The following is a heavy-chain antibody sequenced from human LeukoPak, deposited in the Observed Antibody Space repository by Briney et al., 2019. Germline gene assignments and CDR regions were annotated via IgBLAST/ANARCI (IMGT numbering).Heavy chain of an antibody. CDR2: IYYSGST. Sequence: SETLSLTCTVSGGSISSSSYYWGWIRQPPGKGLEWIGSIYYSGSTYYNPSLKSRVTISVDTFKNQFSLKLSSVTAADTAVYYCASKWSYYFDYWGQGTLVTVSS. D-gene: IGHD1-26*01. V-gene: IGHV4-39*07. CDR3: ASKWSYYFDY. J-gene: IGHJ4*02. CDR1: GGSISSSSYY.